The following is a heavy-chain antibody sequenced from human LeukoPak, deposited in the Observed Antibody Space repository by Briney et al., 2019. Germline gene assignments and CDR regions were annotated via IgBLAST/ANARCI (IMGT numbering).Heavy chain of an antibody. V-gene: IGHV4-59*01. CDR3: ARIGHEDYYFDY. CDR2: IYNSGST. CDR1: GGSISSYY. J-gene: IGHJ4*02. Sequence: SETLSLTCTVSGGSISSYYWSWIRQPPGKGLEWIGYIYNSGSTNYNPSLKSRVTISVDTSKNQSSLKLSSVTAAATAVYYCARIGHEDYYFDYWGQGTLVTVSS.